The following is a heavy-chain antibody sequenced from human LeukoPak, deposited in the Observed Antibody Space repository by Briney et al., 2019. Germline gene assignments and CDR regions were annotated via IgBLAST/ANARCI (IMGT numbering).Heavy chain of an antibody. V-gene: IGHV4-59*12. CDR3: AREIRDLTWKYYFDY. CDR2: IYHSGST. J-gene: IGHJ4*02. Sequence: SETLSLTCTVSGGSFSSYYWSWIRQPPGKGLEWIGYIYHSGSTYYNPSLKSRVTISVDRSKNQFSLKLSSVTAADTAVYYCAREIRDLTWKYYFDYWGQGTLVTVSS. D-gene: IGHD1-1*01. CDR1: GGSFSSYY.